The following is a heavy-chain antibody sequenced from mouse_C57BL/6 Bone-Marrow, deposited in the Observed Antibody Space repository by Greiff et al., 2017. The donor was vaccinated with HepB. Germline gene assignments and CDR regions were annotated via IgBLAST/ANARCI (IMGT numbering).Heavy chain of an antibody. CDR2: ISDGGSYT. Sequence: DVMLVESGGGLVKPGGSLKLSCAASGSTFSSYAMSWVRQTPEKRLEWVATISDGGSYTYYPDNVKGRFTISRDNAKNNPYLQMSHLKSEDTAMYYCARDGTTWFAYWGKGTLVTVSA. D-gene: IGHD4-1*01. CDR1: GSTFSSYA. J-gene: IGHJ3*01. V-gene: IGHV5-4*03. CDR3: ARDGTTWFAY.